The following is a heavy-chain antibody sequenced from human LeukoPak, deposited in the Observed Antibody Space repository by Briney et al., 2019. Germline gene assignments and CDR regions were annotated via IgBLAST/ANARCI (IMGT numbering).Heavy chain of an antibody. CDR1: GFAFSSYG. Sequence: GGSLRLSCAASGFAFSSYGMHWVRQAPGKGLEWVAFIRYDGSNKYYADSVKGRFTISRDNSKNTLYLQMNSLRAEDTAVYYCAKGHRPITMIVGGDYWGQGTLVTVSS. CDR2: IRYDGSNK. CDR3: AKGHRPITMIVGGDY. D-gene: IGHD3-22*01. V-gene: IGHV3-30*02. J-gene: IGHJ4*02.